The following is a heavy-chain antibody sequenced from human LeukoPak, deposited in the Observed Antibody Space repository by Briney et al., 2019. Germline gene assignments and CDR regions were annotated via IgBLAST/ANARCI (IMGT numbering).Heavy chain of an antibody. CDR2: ISSSSSTI. D-gene: IGHD3-22*01. Sequence: GGSLRLSCAASGFTFCSYSMNWVRQAPGKGLESVSYISSSSSTIYYAGSVRGRFTISRDNAKNSLYLQVNSLRAEDTAVYYCARASYDSGSYYLGAGARADYWGQGTLVTVSS. CDR3: ARASYDSGSYYLGAGARADY. V-gene: IGHV3-48*04. J-gene: IGHJ4*02. CDR1: GFTFCSYS.